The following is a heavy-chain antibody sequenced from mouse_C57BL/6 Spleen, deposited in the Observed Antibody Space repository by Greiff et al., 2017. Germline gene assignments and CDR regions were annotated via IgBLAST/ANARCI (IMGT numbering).Heavy chain of an antibody. CDR2: INPGSGGT. D-gene: IGHD1-1*01. CDR1: GYAFTNYL. CDR3: ARSGWGHGGDY. J-gene: IGHJ4*01. V-gene: IGHV1-54*01. Sequence: QVQLQQSGAELVRPGTSVKVSCKASGYAFTNYLIEWVKQRPGQGLEWIGVINPGSGGTNYNEKFKGKATLTADKSSSTAYMQLSSLTAEDSAVYFCARSGWGHGGDYWGQGTSVTVSS.